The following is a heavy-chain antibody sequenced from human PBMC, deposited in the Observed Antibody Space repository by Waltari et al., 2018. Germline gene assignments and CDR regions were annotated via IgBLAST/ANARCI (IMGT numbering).Heavy chain of an antibody. Sequence: QVQLVQSGAEVKKPGSSVKVSCKASGGTFSSYAISWVRQAPGQGLEWMGRIIPIFGKANCGQKFRGRVTITADKSTSTAYMELSSRRSEDTAVYYCAREGFSCSGGSCYPAPYYYGMDVWGQGTTVTVSS. CDR3: AREGFSCSGGSCYPAPYYYGMDV. CDR2: IIPIFGKA. CDR1: GGTFSSYA. J-gene: IGHJ6*02. D-gene: IGHD2-15*01. V-gene: IGHV1-69*04.